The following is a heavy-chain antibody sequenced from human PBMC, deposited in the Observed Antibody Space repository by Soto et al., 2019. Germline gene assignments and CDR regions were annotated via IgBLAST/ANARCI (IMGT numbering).Heavy chain of an antibody. CDR3: ARDGIGFGY. CDR1: GYTFSGYH. CDR2: INPNPNSGGT. Sequence: QVQLVQSGAEVKKPGASVKVSCKASGYTFSGYHMLWVRQAPGQGLEWMGWINPNPNSGGTKYAQKFQGRVTMTRDTSISTVYMELRRLRSDDTAIYYCARDGIGFGYWGQGTLVTVSS. D-gene: IGHD3-3*01. J-gene: IGHJ4*02. V-gene: IGHV1-2*02.